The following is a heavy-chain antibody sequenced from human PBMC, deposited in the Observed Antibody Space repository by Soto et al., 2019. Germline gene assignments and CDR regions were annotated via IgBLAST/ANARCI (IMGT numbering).Heavy chain of an antibody. V-gene: IGHV3-11*01. CDR2: ISSGGSPI. Sequence: QVHLVESGGGLVKPGGSLRLSCAASGFTFSDYYMRWIRQAPGQGLEWVSYISSGGSPIYYTDSVKGRFTISRDNAENSLYLQRNSLGAQDPAVYYCARDPRYERGGSCYSAGEGYSYYNLDGWGKGTRVPVSS. CDR3: ARDPRYERGGSCYSAGEGYSYYNLDG. D-gene: IGHD2-15*01. J-gene: IGHJ6*03. CDR1: GFTFSDYY.